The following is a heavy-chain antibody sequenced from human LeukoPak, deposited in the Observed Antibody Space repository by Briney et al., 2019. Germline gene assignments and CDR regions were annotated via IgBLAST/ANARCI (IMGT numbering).Heavy chain of an antibody. CDR1: GFTFSSYE. J-gene: IGHJ6*04. CDR3: AREDTDV. Sequence: GGCLRLSCAASGFTFSSYEMNWVRQGPRGRLEWVSYISSSGSTIYYAGSMKGRFTISRDNAKNSLCLQMNALRAEETAGYYCAREDTDVWGKGTTVSVSS. V-gene: IGHV3-48*03. CDR2: ISSSGSTI. D-gene: IGHD5-18*01.